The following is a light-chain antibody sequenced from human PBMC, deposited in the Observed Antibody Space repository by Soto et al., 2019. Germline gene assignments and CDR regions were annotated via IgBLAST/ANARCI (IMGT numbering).Light chain of an antibody. J-gene: IGKJ2*01. V-gene: IGKV3-15*01. Sequence: EMVMTQSPATLSVSPGERATLSCRASQSVSRKLAWYQQRPGQAPRLLVYDTSTRATGIPGRFSGSGSGTDFTLTISSLQSEDFAVYYCQEYNNWPPMYTVGQGTKLEIK. CDR2: DTS. CDR1: QSVSRK. CDR3: QEYNNWPPMYT.